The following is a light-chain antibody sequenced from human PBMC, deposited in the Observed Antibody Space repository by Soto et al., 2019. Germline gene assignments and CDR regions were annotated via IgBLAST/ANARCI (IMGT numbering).Light chain of an antibody. CDR2: KAS. J-gene: IGKJ1*01. V-gene: IGKV1-5*03. CDR1: QSISTS. CDR3: QPCDSYWT. Sequence: DIQMTQSPSTLSASVGDRVTITCRASQSISTSLAWYQQKPGKAPKVLIYKASSLESGVPSRFSGSGSGTEFPLTISSLQPDDFATYSCQPCDSYWTFGQGTKVEIK.